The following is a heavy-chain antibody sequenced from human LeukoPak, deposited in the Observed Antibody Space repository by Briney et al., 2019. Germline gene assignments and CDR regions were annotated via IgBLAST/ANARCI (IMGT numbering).Heavy chain of an antibody. Sequence: GASVKVSCKASGGTFSSYAISWVRQAPGQGLGWMGGIIPIFGTANYAQKFQGRVTITADESTSTAYMELSSLRSEDTAVYYCARGQDVARDYYYYYGMDVWGQGTTVTVSS. V-gene: IGHV1-69*13. J-gene: IGHJ6*02. CDR2: IIPIFGTA. D-gene: IGHD3-10*01. CDR3: ARGQDVARDYYYYYGMDV. CDR1: GGTFSSYA.